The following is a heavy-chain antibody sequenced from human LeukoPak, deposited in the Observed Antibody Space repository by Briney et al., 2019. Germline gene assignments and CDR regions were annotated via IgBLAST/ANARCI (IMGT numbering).Heavy chain of an antibody. CDR3: ARPPSPFTDILTGPMDY. CDR1: GYSFTTYW. CDR2: IYPGDSDT. Sequence: GESLKISCKGSGYSFTTYWIGWVRQMPGKGLEWMGIIYPGDSDTRYSPSFQGQVTISADKSISTAYLQWSSLKASDTAMYYRARPPSPFTDILTGPMDYWGQGTLVTVSS. D-gene: IGHD3-9*01. J-gene: IGHJ4*02. V-gene: IGHV5-51*01.